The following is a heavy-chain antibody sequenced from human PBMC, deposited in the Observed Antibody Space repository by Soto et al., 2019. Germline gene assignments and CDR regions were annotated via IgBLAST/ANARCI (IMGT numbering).Heavy chain of an antibody. CDR2: IYYSGST. J-gene: IGHJ4*02. CDR1: GGSISSYY. V-gene: IGHV4-59*08. D-gene: IGHD3-9*01. CDR3: ASRPYDILTGYFDY. Sequence: SETLSLTCTVSGGSISSYYWSWIRQPPGKGLEWIGYIYYSGSTNYNPSLKSRVTISVDTSKNQFSLKLSSVTAADTAVYYCASRPYDILTGYFDYWGQGTLVTVSS.